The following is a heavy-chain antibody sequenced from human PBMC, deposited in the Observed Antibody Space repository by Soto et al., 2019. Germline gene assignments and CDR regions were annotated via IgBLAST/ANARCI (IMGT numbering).Heavy chain of an antibody. J-gene: IGHJ5*02. CDR3: AKSCSASWYANWFDP. CDR1: GFTFDDHA. D-gene: IGHD2-2*01. CDR2: ISWNSATI. Sequence: DVQLVESGGGLVQPGRSLRLSCAASGFTFDDHAMFWVRQAPGKGLAWVSGISWNSATIGYADSVKGRFTISRDNAKNSLYLQMNSLRAEDTAFYYCAKSCSASWYANWFDPWGKGTLVTVSS. V-gene: IGHV3-9*01.